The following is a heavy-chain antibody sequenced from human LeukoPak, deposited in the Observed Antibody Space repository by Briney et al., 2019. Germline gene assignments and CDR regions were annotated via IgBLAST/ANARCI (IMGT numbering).Heavy chain of an antibody. CDR3: AKDWDWELLIFDY. CDR2: ISSGGSP. V-gene: IGHV3-66*01. Sequence: GGSLRLSCAASGFTVSSNYMSWVRQAPGKGLEWVSVISSGGSPYYADSVKGRFTISRDNAKNSLYLQMNSLRAEDTAVYYCAKDWDWELLIFDYWGQGMLVTVSS. CDR1: GFTVSSNY. J-gene: IGHJ4*02. D-gene: IGHD1-26*01.